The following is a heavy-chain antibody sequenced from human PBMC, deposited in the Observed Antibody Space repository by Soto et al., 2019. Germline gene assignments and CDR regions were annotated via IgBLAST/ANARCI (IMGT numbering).Heavy chain of an antibody. CDR1: GFAFSSYA. CDR3: ATRDPGDS. J-gene: IGHJ5*01. V-gene: IGHV3-23*01. CDR2: ISDRGQSV. Sequence: GAXRLSFSASGFAFSSYAMSWVRQAPGKGLEWVSSISDRGQSVFFADSVKGRFTISRDNSNNTLYLQMNSLRADDTAVYYCATRDPGDSWGQGTLVTVSS.